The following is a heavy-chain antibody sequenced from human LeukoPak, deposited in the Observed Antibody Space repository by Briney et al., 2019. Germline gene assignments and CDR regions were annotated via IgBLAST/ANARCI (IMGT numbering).Heavy chain of an antibody. D-gene: IGHD4/OR15-4a*01. CDR2: ISGSGLST. CDR1: GFTFSSYA. Sequence: GSLRLSCAASGFTFSSYAMIWVRQAPVKGLEWVSGISGSGLSTYYADSMKGRFTISRDNSKNTLYLQMNSLRAEDTAVYYCAFPRAGDYGAPFDYWGQGTLVTVSS. V-gene: IGHV3-23*01. J-gene: IGHJ4*02. CDR3: AFPRAGDYGAPFDY.